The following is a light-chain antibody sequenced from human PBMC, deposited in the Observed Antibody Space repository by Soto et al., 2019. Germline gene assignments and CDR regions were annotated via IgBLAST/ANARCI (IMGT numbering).Light chain of an antibody. V-gene: IGLV2-14*03. Sequence: QSALTQPASVSGSPGQSITISCTGTSSDIGDSNYVSWYQQHPGKAPKLVIYDVSNRPSGVSNRFSGSKSANTASLTISGLQPEDEPDYYCSSYRSSSTSYVFGSGTKLTVL. CDR3: SSYRSSSTSYV. J-gene: IGLJ1*01. CDR2: DVS. CDR1: SSDIGDSNY.